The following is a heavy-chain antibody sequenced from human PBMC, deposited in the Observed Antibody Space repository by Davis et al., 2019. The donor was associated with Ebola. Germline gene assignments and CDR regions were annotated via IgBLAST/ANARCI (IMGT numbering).Heavy chain of an antibody. Sequence: GESLKISCQGSGYSFADFWVAWVRQMPGKGLEWMAIIYPRDSETIYSPSFQGQVTVSADTSIRTTYLQWGSLEASHTAIYYCARLSLRASPFDSWGQGTLVTVSS. V-gene: IGHV5-51*01. CDR1: GYSFADFW. J-gene: IGHJ5*01. CDR2: IYPRDSET. CDR3: ARLSLRASPFDS.